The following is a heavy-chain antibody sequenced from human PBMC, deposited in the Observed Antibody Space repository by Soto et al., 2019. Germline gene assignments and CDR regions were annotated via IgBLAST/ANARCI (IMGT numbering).Heavy chain of an antibody. J-gene: IGHJ4*01. CDR3: ARIRNASSGWLPDY. CDR2: TNVYNGNT. Sequence: ASVKVSCKASGCTFTSNSIGWLRQAAGQGLEWMGWTNVYNGNTKYEQQLQGRVTLTTDTSTSTAYMDLRSLRSDDRAVHCGARIRNASSGWLPDYWG. V-gene: IGHV1-18*04. D-gene: IGHD6-19*01. CDR1: GCTFTSNS.